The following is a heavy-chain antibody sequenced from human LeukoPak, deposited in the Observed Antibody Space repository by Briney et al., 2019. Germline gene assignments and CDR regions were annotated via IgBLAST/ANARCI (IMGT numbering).Heavy chain of an antibody. D-gene: IGHD3-10*01. CDR2: IVVGSGNT. CDR3: AAWSDSGFGDLSGWFDA. V-gene: IGHV1-58*02. CDR1: GFTFTSSA. Sequence: SVKVSCKASGFTFTSSAMQWVRQARGQRLEWIGWIVVGSGNTNYAQKFQERVTITRDMSTSTAYMELSSLRSEDTAVYYCAAWSDSGFGDLSGWFDAWGQGTLVTVSS. J-gene: IGHJ5*02.